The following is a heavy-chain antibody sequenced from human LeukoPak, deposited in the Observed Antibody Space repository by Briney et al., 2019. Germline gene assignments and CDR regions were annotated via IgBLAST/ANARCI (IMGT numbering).Heavy chain of an antibody. V-gene: IGHV4-4*07. J-gene: IGHJ4*02. D-gene: IGHD1-26*01. Sequence: ETLSLTCTVSRGSINNYYWSWIRQPAGKGLEWIGRIYTTGSTNYNPSLKSRITMSVDTSKNQFSLKLSPVTAADTAVYYCARSGSYSGPYVYWGQGTVVTVTS. CDR2: IYTTGST. CDR3: ARSGSYSGPYVY. CDR1: RGSINNYY.